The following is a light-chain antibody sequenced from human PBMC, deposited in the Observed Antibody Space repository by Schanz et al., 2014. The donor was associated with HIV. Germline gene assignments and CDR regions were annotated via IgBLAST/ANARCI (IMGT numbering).Light chain of an antibody. J-gene: IGLJ2*01. V-gene: IGLV2-14*03. Sequence: QSALTQPASVSGSLGQSITISCTGTSGDVGRYDYVSWYQQHPGQAPKLLIYDVTYRPSGISNRFSGSKSGYTASLTISGLQADDEADYYCSSYTTSSTLVLGGGTKLTVL. CDR2: DVT. CDR1: SGDVGRYDY. CDR3: SSYTTSSTLV.